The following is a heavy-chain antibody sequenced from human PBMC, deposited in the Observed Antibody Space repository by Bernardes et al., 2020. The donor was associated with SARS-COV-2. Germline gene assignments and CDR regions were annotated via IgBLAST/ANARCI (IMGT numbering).Heavy chain of an antibody. CDR2: ISGSGGST. CDR3: AKDIVQNPKNYYDSSGFSSGDAFDI. CDR1: GFTFSSYA. V-gene: IGHV3-23*01. D-gene: IGHD3-22*01. J-gene: IGHJ3*02. Sequence: GGSLRLSCAASGFTFSSYAMSWVRQAPGKGLEWVSAISGSGGSTYYADSVKGRFTISRDNSKNTLYLQMNSLRAEDTAVYYCAKDIVQNPKNYYDSSGFSSGDAFDIWGQGTMVTVSS.